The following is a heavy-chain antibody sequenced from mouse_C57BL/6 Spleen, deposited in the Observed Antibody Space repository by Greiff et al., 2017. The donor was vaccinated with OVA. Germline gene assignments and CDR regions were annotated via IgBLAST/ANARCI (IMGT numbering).Heavy chain of an antibody. Sequence: QVQLQQSGAELVRPGTSVKVSCKASGYAFTNYLIEWVKQRPGQGLEWIGVINPGSGGTNYNEKFKGKATLTADKSSSTAYMQLSSLTSEDSAVYFGARGLSGPPEGNYFDYWGQGTTLTVSS. V-gene: IGHV1-54*01. D-gene: IGHD6-2*01. CDR2: INPGSGGT. CDR1: GYAFTNYL. J-gene: IGHJ2*01. CDR3: ARGLSGPPEGNYFDY.